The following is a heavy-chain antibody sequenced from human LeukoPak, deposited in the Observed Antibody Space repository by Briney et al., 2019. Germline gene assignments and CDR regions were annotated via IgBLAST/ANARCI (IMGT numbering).Heavy chain of an antibody. CDR1: GFSFSNYA. D-gene: IGHD4-17*01. Sequence: GGSLRLSCAASGFSFSNYAMSWVRQPPGKGLEWVSTISGSGDGTNYADSVKGRFTISRDNSKNTLYLQMNSLRAEDTAVYYCAKSDVTTVTTDYYGLDVWGQGTTVTVSS. V-gene: IGHV3-23*01. CDR2: ISGSGDGT. CDR3: AKSDVTTVTTDYYGLDV. J-gene: IGHJ6*02.